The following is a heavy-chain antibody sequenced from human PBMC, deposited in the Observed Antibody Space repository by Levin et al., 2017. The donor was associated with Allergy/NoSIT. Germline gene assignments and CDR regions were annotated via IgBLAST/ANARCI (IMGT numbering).Heavy chain of an antibody. V-gene: IGHV3-23*01. CDR3: AKSSGPAPYYYGMDV. CDR2: ISASGGST. Sequence: LSLTCAASGFTFNNYAMNWVRQAPGKGLEWVSGISASGGSTYYADSVKGRFTVSRHNSKNTLYLQMNSLRAEDTAIYYCAKSSGPAPYYYGMDVWGQGTTVTVSS. J-gene: IGHJ6*02. CDR1: GFTFNNYA.